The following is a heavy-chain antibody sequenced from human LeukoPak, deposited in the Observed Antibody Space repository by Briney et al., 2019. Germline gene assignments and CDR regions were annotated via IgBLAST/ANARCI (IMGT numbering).Heavy chain of an antibody. J-gene: IGHJ4*02. CDR1: GYTFTSYG. V-gene: IGHV1-18*01. CDR2: ISAYNGNT. CDR3: ARAAATTVVTRGGYFDY. Sequence: ASVRVSCKASGYTFTSYGISWVRQAPGQGLEWMGWISAYNGNTNYAQKLQGRVTMTTDTSTSTAYMELRSLRSDDTAVYYYARAAATTVVTRGGYFDYWGQGTLVTVSS. D-gene: IGHD4-23*01.